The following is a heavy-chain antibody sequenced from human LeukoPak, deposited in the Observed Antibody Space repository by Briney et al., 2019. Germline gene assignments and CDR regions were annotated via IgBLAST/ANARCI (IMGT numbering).Heavy chain of an antibody. CDR2: IYHSGST. CDR3: PRAIAVAGFDY. J-gene: IGHJ4*02. Sequence: PSETLSLTCAVSGYSISSGYYWGWIRQPPGEGLEWIGSIYHSGSTYYNPSLKSRVTISVDTSKNQFSLKLSSVTAADTAVYYCPRAIAVAGFDYWGQGTLVTVSS. V-gene: IGHV4-38-2*01. CDR1: GYSISSGYY. D-gene: IGHD6-19*01.